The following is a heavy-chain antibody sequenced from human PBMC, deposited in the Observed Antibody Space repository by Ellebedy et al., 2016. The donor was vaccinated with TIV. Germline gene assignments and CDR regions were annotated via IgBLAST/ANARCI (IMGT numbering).Heavy chain of an antibody. J-gene: IGHJ5*01. CDR1: RESSAFHY. CDR3: ARATRRGGKSISMIRGVTPPYNYFDP. D-gene: IGHD3-10*01. V-gene: IGHV4-34*01. Sequence: SETLSLTXAAYRESSAFHYWTWIRQAPERGLEWIGEISDSGDTNYSPSLKRRVTISMDKSKNQFSLTLNSVTAADTAVYYCARATRRGGKSISMIRGVTPPYNYFDPWGQGTQVIVSS. CDR2: ISDSGDT.